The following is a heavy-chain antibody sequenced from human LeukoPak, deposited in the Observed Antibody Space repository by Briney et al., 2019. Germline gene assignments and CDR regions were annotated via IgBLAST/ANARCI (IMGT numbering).Heavy chain of an antibody. D-gene: IGHD3-22*01. J-gene: IGHJ4*02. V-gene: IGHV1-2*02. CDR3: ASDSQTYDSSGDFDY. Sequence: ASVKVSCKASGYTFTGYYMHRVRQAPGQGLEWMGWINPNSGGTNYAQKFQGRVTMTRDTSISTAYMELSRLRSDDTAVYYCASDSQTYDSSGDFDYWGQGTLVTVSS. CDR2: INPNSGGT. CDR1: GYTFTGYY.